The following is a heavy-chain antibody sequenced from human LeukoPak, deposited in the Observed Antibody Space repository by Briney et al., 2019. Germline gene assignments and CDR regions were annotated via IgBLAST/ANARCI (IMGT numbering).Heavy chain of an antibody. CDR3: AKDRRHFTVTTAAYFDY. CDR1: GFTFNTHG. J-gene: IGHJ4*02. V-gene: IGHV3-30*02. CDR2: IPYNGRNE. D-gene: IGHD4-17*01. Sequence: PGGSLRLSCVASGFTFNTHGMHWVRQTPGKGLEWVAFIPYNGRNEQFADFVKGRFTIPRDYSSNTVYLQMNSLRTEDTAVYYCAKDRRHFTVTTAAYFDYWGQGTLVTVSS.